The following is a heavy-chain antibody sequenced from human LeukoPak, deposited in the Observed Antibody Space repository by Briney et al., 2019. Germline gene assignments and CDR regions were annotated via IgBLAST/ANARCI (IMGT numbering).Heavy chain of an antibody. V-gene: IGHV3-7*01. D-gene: IGHD2-2*01. CDR1: GFTFSRYW. Sequence: GGSLRLSCAASGFTFSRYWMSWVRQAPGKGLEWVANIKTDGSEKYYVDSLKGRFTISRDNSKNTLFLQMNSLRVEDTAVYYCARDAGMVVPAPFRYNWFDPWGQGTLVTVSA. CDR2: IKTDGSEK. J-gene: IGHJ5*02. CDR3: ARDAGMVVPAPFRYNWFDP.